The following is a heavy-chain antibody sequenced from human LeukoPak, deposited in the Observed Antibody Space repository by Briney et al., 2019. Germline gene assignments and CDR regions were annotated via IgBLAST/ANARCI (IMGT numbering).Heavy chain of an antibody. CDR2: IIPIFGAQ. J-gene: IGHJ3*02. CDR3: ARDQYYYDSSGYYSETSGSFDI. V-gene: IGHV1-69*01. D-gene: IGHD3-22*01. CDR1: GGSFNNYF. Sequence: SVKVSCKASGGSFNNYFISWVRQAPGQGLEWMGGIIPIFGAQNYAQKFQGRVTITADEITSTAYMELSSLRYEDTVVYYCARDQYYYDSSGYYSETSGSFDIWGQGTMVTVSS.